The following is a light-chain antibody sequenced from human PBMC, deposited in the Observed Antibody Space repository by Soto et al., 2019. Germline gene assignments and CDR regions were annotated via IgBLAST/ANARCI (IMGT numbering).Light chain of an antibody. V-gene: IGKV1-5*03. CDR3: QQDNSYYT. J-gene: IGKJ2*01. CDR2: KAS. CDR1: QSISSW. Sequence: DIQMTQSPSTLSASVGDRVTITCRASQSISSWLAWYQQKPGKAPKLLIYKASSLESGVPSRFSGCRSRTEFTLTVSSLQPDDFATYYCQQDNSYYTFGQGTKLEIK.